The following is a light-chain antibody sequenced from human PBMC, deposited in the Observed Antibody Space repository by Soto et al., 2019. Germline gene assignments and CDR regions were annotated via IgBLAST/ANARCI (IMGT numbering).Light chain of an antibody. CDR3: QAWDNSVV. Sequence: SYELTQPPSVSVSPGQTVTITCSGDRLGAKFVCWYQQRPGQSPILVIYEDNKRPSGIPERFSGSNSGNTATLTISGTQSMDEADYYCQAWDNSVVFGGGTKVTVL. V-gene: IGLV3-1*01. CDR1: RLGAKF. J-gene: IGLJ2*01. CDR2: EDN.